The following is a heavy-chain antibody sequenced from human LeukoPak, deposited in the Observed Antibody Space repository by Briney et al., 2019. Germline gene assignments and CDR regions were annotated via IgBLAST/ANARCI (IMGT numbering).Heavy chain of an antibody. CDR3: AKDDYGFDY. CDR1: GFTFSSHW. V-gene: IGHV3-23*01. J-gene: IGHJ4*02. D-gene: IGHD4/OR15-4a*01. CDR2: ISGSGGST. Sequence: PGGSLRLSCAASGFTFSSHWMHWVRQAPGKGLEWVSAISGSGGSTYYADSVKGRFTISRDNSKNTLYLQMNSLRAEDTAVYYCAKDDYGFDYWGQGTLVTVSS.